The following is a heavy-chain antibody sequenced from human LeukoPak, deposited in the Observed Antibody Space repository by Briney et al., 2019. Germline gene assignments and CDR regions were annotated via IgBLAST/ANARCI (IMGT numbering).Heavy chain of an antibody. CDR3: ARRKGGDLDF. J-gene: IGHJ4*02. Sequence: GESLKISCQGSGYSFTSYWIAWVRQMPGRGLEWMGVIYPEDSETTYSPSFQGQVTISVDKSITTAYLQWSSLKAADTAMYYCARRKGGDLDFWGQGTLVTVSS. D-gene: IGHD2-21*02. V-gene: IGHV5-51*01. CDR1: GYSFTSYW. CDR2: IYPEDSET.